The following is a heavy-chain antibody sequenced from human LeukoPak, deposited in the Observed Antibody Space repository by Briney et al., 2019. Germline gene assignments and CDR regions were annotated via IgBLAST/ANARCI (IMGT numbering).Heavy chain of an antibody. CDR2: IHPGNSKT. CDR3: ARRRGDTVAGPDY. CDR1: VYSFTSYW. V-gene: IGHV5-51*01. D-gene: IGHD6-19*01. J-gene: IGHJ4*02. Sequence: GKSLKISCQGSVYSFTSYWIVWVRQMLDQGLEYMGIIHPGNSKTKYTPSFQGQVIISVERSISTAYLQWSSLKDSDSAMYYCARRRGDTVAGPDYWGQGTLVTVSS.